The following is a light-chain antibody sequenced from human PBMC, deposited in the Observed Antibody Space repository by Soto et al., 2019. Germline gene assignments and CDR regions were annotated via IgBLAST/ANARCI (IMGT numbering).Light chain of an antibody. CDR3: AVWDDSLNAWV. J-gene: IGLJ3*02. CDR1: SSNIGSRT. V-gene: IGLV1-44*01. CDR2: ATY. Sequence: QSVLTQPPSASGTPGQRVTISCSGNSSNIGSRTVNWYQQLPGTAPKLLIYATYQRPSGVPDRFSGSKSGTSASLAISGLQSEDEAEYSCAVWDDSLNAWVFGGGTKLTVL.